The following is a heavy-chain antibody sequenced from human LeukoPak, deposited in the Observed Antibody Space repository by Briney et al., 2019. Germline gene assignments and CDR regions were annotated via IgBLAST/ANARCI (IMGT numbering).Heavy chain of an antibody. D-gene: IGHD6-19*01. Sequence: SQTLSLTCAISGDSVSNNSSAWNWIRQSPSRGLEWLGRTYYRSKWYNDYAVSVKSRITINPDTSKNQFSLQVNSVTPEDTAVYYCARAPTPIIAVAGSFDYWGQGTLVTVSS. J-gene: IGHJ4*02. CDR2: TYYRSKWYN. V-gene: IGHV6-1*01. CDR3: ARAPTPIIAVAGSFDY. CDR1: GDSVSNNSSA.